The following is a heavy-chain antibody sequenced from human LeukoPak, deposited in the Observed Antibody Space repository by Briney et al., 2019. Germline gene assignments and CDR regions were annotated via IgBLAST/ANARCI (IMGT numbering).Heavy chain of an antibody. D-gene: IGHD3-10*01. V-gene: IGHV1-2*02. CDR3: AREGSGSGSYYDY. J-gene: IGHJ4*02. CDR2: INPNSGGT. CDR1: GYTFTGYY. Sequence: GASVKVSCKASGYTFTGYYMHWVRQAPGQGLEWMGWINPNSGGTNYAQKFQGRVTMTRDTSISTAYMELSGLRSDDTAMYYCAREGSGSGSYYDYWGQGTLVTVSS.